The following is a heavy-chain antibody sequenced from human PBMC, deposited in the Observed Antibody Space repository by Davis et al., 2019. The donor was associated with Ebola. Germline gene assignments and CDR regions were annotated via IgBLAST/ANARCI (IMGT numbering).Heavy chain of an antibody. CDR1: GFTFSSYA. V-gene: IGHV3-7*01. CDR3: ARDVGDWFGELLYYYYGLDV. D-gene: IGHD3-10*01. CDR2: IKQDGSEK. Sequence: GGSLRLSCAASGFTFSSYAMHWVRQAPGKGLEWVANIKQDGSEKYYVDSVKGRFTISRDNAKNSLYLQMNSLRAEDTAVYYCARDVGDWFGELLYYYYGLDVWGKGTTVTVSS. J-gene: IGHJ6*04.